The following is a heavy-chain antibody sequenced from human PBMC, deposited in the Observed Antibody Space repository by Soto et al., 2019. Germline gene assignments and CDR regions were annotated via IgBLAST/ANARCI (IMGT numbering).Heavy chain of an antibody. CDR2: IYYSGST. J-gene: IGHJ6*02. CDR3: ARLQKGVFIYYYYYGMDV. Sequence: PSETLSLTCTVSGDSMNPFYWSWIRQPPGKGLEWIGYIYYSGSTYYNPSLKSRVTISVDTSKNQFSLKLSSVTAADTAVYYCARLQKGVFIYYYYYGMDVWGQGTTVTVSS. CDR1: GDSMNPFY. D-gene: IGHD3-3*01. V-gene: IGHV4-59*04.